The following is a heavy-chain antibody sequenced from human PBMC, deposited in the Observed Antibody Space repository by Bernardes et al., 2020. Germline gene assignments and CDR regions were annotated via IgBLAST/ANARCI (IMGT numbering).Heavy chain of an antibody. CDR3: ARVAGRCSSTSCYTNTYYFDY. J-gene: IGHJ4*02. Sequence: ASVEVSCKASGYTFTSYAMHWVRQAPGQRLEWMGWINAGNGNTKYSQKFQGRVTITRDTSASTAYMELSSLRSEDTAVYYCARVAGRCSSTSCYTNTYYFDYWGQGTLVTVSS. D-gene: IGHD2-2*02. V-gene: IGHV1-3*01. CDR2: INAGNGNT. CDR1: GYTFTSYA.